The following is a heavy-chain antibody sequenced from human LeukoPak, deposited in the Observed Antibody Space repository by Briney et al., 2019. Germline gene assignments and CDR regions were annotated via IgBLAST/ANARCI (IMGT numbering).Heavy chain of an antibody. CDR2: ISSSGSTI. Sequence: GGSLRLSCAASGFTFSDYYMSWIRQAPGKGLEWVSYISSSGSTIYYADSVKGRFTISRDNAKNSLYLQMNSLRAEDTAVYYCAKDSGVGMATTFSILGIWGQGTMVTVSS. V-gene: IGHV3-11*04. CDR3: AKDSGVGMATTFSILGI. D-gene: IGHD5-24*01. CDR1: GFTFSDYY. J-gene: IGHJ3*02.